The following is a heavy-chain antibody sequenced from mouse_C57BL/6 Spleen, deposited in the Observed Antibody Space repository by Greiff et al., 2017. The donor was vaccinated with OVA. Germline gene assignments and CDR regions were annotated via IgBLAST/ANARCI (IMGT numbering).Heavy chain of an antibody. D-gene: IGHD2-1*01. J-gene: IGHJ2*01. Sequence: QVQLKQSGPVLVKPGASVKMSCKASGYTFTSYWMHWVKQRPGQGLEWIGMIHPNSGSTNYNEKFKSKATLTVDKSSSTAYMQLSSLTSEDSAVYYCARDLYYPDYWGQGTTLTVSS. CDR3: ARDLYYPDY. V-gene: IGHV1-64*01. CDR1: GYTFTSYW. CDR2: IHPNSGST.